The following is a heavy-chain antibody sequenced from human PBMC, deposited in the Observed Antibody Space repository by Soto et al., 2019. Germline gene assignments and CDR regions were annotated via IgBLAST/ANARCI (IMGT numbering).Heavy chain of an antibody. D-gene: IGHD3-10*01. V-gene: IGHV3-23*01. CDR1: GFTFSSYA. CDR2: ISGSGGST. J-gene: IGHJ5*02. Sequence: VGSLRLSCAASGFTFSSYAMSWVRQAPGKGLEWVSAISGSGGSTYYADSVKGRFTISRDNSKNTLYLQMNSLRAEDTAVYYCAKVEPMENYYGSGSYYKRNWFDPWGQGTLVTVSS. CDR3: AKVEPMENYYGSGSYYKRNWFDP.